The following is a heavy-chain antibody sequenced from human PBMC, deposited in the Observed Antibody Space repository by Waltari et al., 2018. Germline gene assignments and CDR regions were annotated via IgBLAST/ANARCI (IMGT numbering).Heavy chain of an antibody. V-gene: IGHV1-69*13. J-gene: IGHJ6*02. CDR2: SNPMFGTA. CDR1: GGTFSSYA. D-gene: IGHD2-15*01. Sequence: QVQLVQSGAVGKKPGSSVKVSCRPSGGTFSSYAISWLRQAPGQGLEWTGGSNPMFGTANYAQDVQGRVTITADESTSTAYRELSSLRSEETAVYYCARTVVVAATSYYYYGMDVWGQGTTVTVSS. CDR3: ARTVVVAATSYYYYGMDV.